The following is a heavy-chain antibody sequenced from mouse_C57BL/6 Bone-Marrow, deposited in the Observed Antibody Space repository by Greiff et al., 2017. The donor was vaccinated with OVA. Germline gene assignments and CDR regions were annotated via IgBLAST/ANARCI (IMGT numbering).Heavy chain of an antibody. CDR2: IDPSDSYT. J-gene: IGHJ1*03. V-gene: IGHV1-50*01. CDR3: ARSGITTVVAPNWYFDV. D-gene: IGHD1-1*01. Sequence: QVQLQQSGAELVKPGASVKLSCKASGYTFTSYWMQWVKQRPGQGLEWIGEIDPSDSYTNYNQKFKGKAILTVDTSSSTAYMQLSSLTSEDSAVYYCARSGITTVVAPNWYFDVWGTGTTVTVSS. CDR1: GYTFTSYW.